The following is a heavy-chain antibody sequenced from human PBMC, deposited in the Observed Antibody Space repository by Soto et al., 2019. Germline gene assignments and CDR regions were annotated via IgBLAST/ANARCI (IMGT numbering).Heavy chain of an antibody. J-gene: IGHJ4*02. Sequence: QLQLQESGSGLVKPSQTLSLTCAVSGGSISSGGYSWSWIRQPPGKGLEWIGYIYHSGSTYYNPSLKRRVTRSVDRSTNQFSRKLSSVTAADTAVYSCARGQVVAAQHWGQGTLVTVSS. D-gene: IGHD2-15*01. CDR1: GGSISSGGYS. V-gene: IGHV4-30-2*01. CDR3: ARGQVVAAQH. CDR2: IYHSGST.